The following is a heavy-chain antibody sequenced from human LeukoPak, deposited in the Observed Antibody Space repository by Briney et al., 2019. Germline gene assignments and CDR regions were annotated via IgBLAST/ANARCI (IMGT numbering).Heavy chain of an antibody. V-gene: IGHV4-61*01. Sequence: SETLSLTCTVPGGSVSSGSFYWSWIRQPPGKGLEWIGYIYYSGSTNYNPSLKSRVTISVDTSKNQFSLKLSSVTAADTAVYYCARGYCSGGTCYFFDYWGQGTLVTVSS. CDR2: IYYSGST. J-gene: IGHJ4*02. D-gene: IGHD2-15*01. CDR1: GGSVSSGSFY. CDR3: ARGYCSGGTCYFFDY.